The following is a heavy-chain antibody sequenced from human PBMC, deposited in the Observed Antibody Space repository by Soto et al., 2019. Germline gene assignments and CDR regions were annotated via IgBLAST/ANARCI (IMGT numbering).Heavy chain of an antibody. J-gene: IGHJ4*02. Sequence: EVQLLESGGGLVQPGGSLRLSCAASGFTFSSYAMSWVRQAPGKGLGWXXAXXGSGGSTYYADSVKGRFSISRDNSKNTLYLQMNSLRAEDTAVYYCAKVAARAAVGYWGQGTLVTVSS. V-gene: IGHV3-23*01. D-gene: IGHD2-15*01. CDR1: GFTFSSYA. CDR2: XXGSGGST. CDR3: AKVAARAAVGY.